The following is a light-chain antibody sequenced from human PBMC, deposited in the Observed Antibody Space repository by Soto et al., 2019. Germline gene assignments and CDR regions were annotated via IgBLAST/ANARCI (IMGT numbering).Light chain of an antibody. V-gene: IGKV1-33*01. J-gene: IGKJ2*01. Sequence: DIQMTQSPSSLSASVGDRVTITCQASQDISNYLNWYQQKPGKAPKLLIYDTSNLETGVPSRFSGSGSGTDFTITLRSLQPEDIATYYYQQYDKRPPYTFREGNKLEIK. CDR2: DTS. CDR1: QDISNY. CDR3: QQYDKRPPYT.